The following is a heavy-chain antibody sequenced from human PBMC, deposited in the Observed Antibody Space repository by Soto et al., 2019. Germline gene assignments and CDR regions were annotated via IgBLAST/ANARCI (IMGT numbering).Heavy chain of an antibody. V-gene: IGHV4-39*01. CDR1: GGSISSSGYY. Sequence: QLQLQESGPGLVKPSETLSLTCTVSGGSISSSGYYWGWIRQPPGKGLEWIGNMHYGGNSHYSPSLKSRVTRSVDTPNNQFSLKLSSVTAADTGVYYCARPSIEGAMSYWNFALWGRGTLVAVSS. J-gene: IGHJ2*01. D-gene: IGHD1-26*01. CDR3: ARPSIEGAMSYWNFAL. CDR2: MHYGGNS.